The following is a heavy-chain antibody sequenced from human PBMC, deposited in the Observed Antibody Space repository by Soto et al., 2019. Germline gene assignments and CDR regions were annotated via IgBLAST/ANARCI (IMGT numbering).Heavy chain of an antibody. V-gene: IGHV3-30-3*01. D-gene: IGHD2-15*01. CDR3: ARDLPQYCSAGSCYPDS. J-gene: IGHJ4*02. Sequence: GGSLRLSCAASGFTFSTYAMHWVRQAPGKGLAWVAIISYHGSNKYYADSVKGRFTISRDDPNNTLYLQMNSLRPDDTAVYYCARDLPQYCSAGSCYPDSWGQGTLVTVSS. CDR2: ISYHGSNK. CDR1: GFTFSTYA.